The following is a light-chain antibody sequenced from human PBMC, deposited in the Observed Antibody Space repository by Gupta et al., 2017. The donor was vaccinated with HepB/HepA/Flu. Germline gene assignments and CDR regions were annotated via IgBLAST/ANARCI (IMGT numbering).Light chain of an antibody. CDR1: QSVTNW. V-gene: IGKV1-5*03. Sequence: DIQMPQSPSTLSASVGDRVTITCRASQSVTNWLAWYQQKPGKAPNLLIYKASSLESGVPARFSGSGSGTEFTLTISSLKPDDFATYYCQMYEGYPRTLGQGTKVEI. CDR3: QMYEGYPRT. J-gene: IGKJ1*01. CDR2: KAS.